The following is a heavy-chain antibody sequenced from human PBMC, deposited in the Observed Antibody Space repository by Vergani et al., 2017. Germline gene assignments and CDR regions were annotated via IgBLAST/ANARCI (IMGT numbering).Heavy chain of an antibody. CDR2: INNSGST. Sequence: QVQLQQWGAGLLKPSETLSLTCAVYGGSFSGYYWSWIRQPPGKGLEWIGEINNSGSTNYNPSLKSRVTISVDTSKNQFSLKLSSVTAADTAVYYCARSGAARSGYYMDVWGKGTTVTVSS. J-gene: IGHJ6*03. CDR3: ARSGAARSGYYMDV. D-gene: IGHD1-26*01. CDR1: GGSFSGYY. V-gene: IGHV4-34*01.